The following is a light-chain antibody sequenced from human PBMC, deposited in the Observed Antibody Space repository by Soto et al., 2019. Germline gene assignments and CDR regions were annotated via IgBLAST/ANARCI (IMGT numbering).Light chain of an antibody. CDR2: KVS. J-gene: IGKJ2*01. CDR3: MQGGHWPT. V-gene: IGKV2-30*01. Sequence: DVVMTQSPLSLPVTLGQPASISCRSSQSLVSSNGNTYLNWFQQRPGQSPRRLVYKVSNRDSGVPDRFRGSGSGTDFTLTISRVEAEDVGVYYCMQGGHWPTFGQGTKLEIK. CDR1: QSLVSSNGNTY.